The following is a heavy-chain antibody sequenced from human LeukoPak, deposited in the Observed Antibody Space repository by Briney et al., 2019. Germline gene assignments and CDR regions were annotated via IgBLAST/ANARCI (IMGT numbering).Heavy chain of an antibody. CDR1: TFSXXA. Sequence: TFSXXAMSWVXQAPGKGLEWVSGISGSGGSTYYADSVKGRSIISRDNPKNTLYLQMNSLRAGDTAVYYCAKLAFGEFTDCWGQGTLVTVSS. CDR3: AKLAFGEFTDC. D-gene: IGHD3-10*01. J-gene: IGHJ4*02. CDR2: ISGSGGST. V-gene: IGHV3-23*01.